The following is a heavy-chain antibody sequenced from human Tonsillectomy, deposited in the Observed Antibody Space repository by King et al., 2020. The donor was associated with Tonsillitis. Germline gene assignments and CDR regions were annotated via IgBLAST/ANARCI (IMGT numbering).Heavy chain of an antibody. Sequence: QLVQSGGGLVQPGRSLRLSCVASGFTFDDYTMHWVRHAPGKGLEWVSSISWNSGSIDYVDSVKGRFTISRDNAKNSLYLQMNSLRGEDTALYYCAKDRRPYGMDVWGQGTTVTVSS. CDR2: ISWNSGSI. V-gene: IGHV3-9*01. CDR1: GFTFDDYT. CDR3: AKDRRPYGMDV. J-gene: IGHJ6*02.